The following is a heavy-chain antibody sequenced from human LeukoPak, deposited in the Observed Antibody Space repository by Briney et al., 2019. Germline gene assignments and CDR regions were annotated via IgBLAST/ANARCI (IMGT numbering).Heavy chain of an antibody. CDR3: AKDPYYYDSSGYYNY. D-gene: IGHD3-22*01. J-gene: IGHJ4*02. CDR1: GFTSSSYA. V-gene: IGHV3-23*01. CDR2: ISGSGGST. Sequence: GGSLRLSCAASGFTSSSYAMSWVRQAPGKGLEWVSAISGSGGSTYYADSVKGRFTISRDNSKNTLYLQMNSLRAEDTAVYYCAKDPYYYDSSGYYNYWGQGTLVTVSS.